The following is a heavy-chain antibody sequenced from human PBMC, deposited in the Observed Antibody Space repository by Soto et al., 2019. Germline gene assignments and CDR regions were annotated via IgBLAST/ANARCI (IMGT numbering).Heavy chain of an antibody. CDR3: ARGPSGDKVDS. D-gene: IGHD7-27*01. CDR2: IYDGGRP. V-gene: IGHV4-30-4*01. CDR1: GGSISTVDYW. J-gene: IGHJ4*02. Sequence: QVQLQESGPGLVKPSQTLSLTCTVSGGSISTVDYWWSWIRQSPDMGLEWIGHIYDGGRPYNNPSLESLVTMSVDTSKSQLSLTLSSVSAADTAVYYCARGPSGDKVDSWGQGTLVTVSS.